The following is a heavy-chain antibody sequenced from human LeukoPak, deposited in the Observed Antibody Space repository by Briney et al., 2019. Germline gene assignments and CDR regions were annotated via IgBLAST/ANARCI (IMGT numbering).Heavy chain of an antibody. V-gene: IGHV4-30-2*01. CDR3: ASYSSGWYGMDV. CDR1: GGSISSGVYS. Sequence: PSETLSLTCVVSGGSISSGVYSWNWIRQPPGKGLEWIGNIYHSGSTYYNPSLKSRVTMSVDRSKNQFSLNLTSVTAADTAVYYCASYSSGWYGMDVWGQGTTVTVSS. D-gene: IGHD6-19*01. J-gene: IGHJ6*01. CDR2: IYHSGST.